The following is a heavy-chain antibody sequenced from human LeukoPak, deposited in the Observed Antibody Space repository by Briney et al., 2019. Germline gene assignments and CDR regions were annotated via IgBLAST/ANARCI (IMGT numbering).Heavy chain of an antibody. Sequence: TVKVSCKASGGTFSSYAISWVRQAPGQGLEWMGGIIPIFGTANYAQKFQGRVTITAGESTSTAYMELSSLRSEDTAVYYCASAYYDFWSGYYWHTDYWGQGTLVTVSS. CDR1: GGTFSSYA. D-gene: IGHD3-3*01. V-gene: IGHV1-69*01. CDR3: ASAYYDFWSGYYWHTDY. J-gene: IGHJ4*02. CDR2: IIPIFGTA.